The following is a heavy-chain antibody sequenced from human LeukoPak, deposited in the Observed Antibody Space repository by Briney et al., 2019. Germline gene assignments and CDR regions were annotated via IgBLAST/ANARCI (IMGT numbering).Heavy chain of an antibody. D-gene: IGHD2-15*01. V-gene: IGHV3-33*06. CDR3: AKDHSGSPGAFYI. CDR2: IWYDGSNK. CDR1: GFTFSSYG. J-gene: IGHJ3*02. Sequence: GGSLRLSCAASGFTFSSYGMHWVRQAPGKGLEWVAVIWYDGSNKYYADSVKGRFTISRDNSKNTLYLQMNSLRAEDTAVYYCAKDHSGSPGAFYIWGQGTMVTVSS.